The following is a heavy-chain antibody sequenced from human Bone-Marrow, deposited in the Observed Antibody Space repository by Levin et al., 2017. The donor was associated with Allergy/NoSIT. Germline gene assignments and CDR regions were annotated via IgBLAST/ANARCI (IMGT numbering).Heavy chain of an antibody. D-gene: IGHD3-10*01. CDR3: ARQSDELPPYDGEWVEEHYYDC. CDR1: GYQFTDYW. J-gene: IGHJ4*02. Sequence: PGGSLRLSCEGSGYQFTDYWIGWVRQLPGKGLEWMGNIYPGDSETRSSPSFQGQVTISVDKSIHTAYLQWASLRASATAMYYCARQSDELPPYDGEWVEEHYYDCWGQGTLVTVSS. CDR2: IYPGDSET. V-gene: IGHV5-51*01.